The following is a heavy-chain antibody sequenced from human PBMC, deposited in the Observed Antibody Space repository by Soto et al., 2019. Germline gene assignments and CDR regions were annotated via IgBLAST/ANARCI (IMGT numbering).Heavy chain of an antibody. D-gene: IGHD5-12*01. V-gene: IGHV4-34*01. CDR2: INQSSST. J-gene: IGHJ4*02. CDR3: ARGISIGAAPDKNYFDS. Sequence: SETLSLTCAVYGGSFSGYYWTWIRQPPGRGLEWIGEINQSSSTSSNPSLKSRVAISVDTSKNQFTLKLRSVTAADTAVYYRARGISIGAAPDKNYFDSWGQGTLVTVSS. CDR1: GGSFSGYY.